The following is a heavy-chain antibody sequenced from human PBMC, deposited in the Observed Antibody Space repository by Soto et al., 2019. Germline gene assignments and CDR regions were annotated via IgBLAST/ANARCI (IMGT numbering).Heavy chain of an antibody. Sequence: QITLKESGPTLVKPTQTLTLTCTFSGFSLSTREVGVGWIRQPPGKALEWLAVIYWDDSKHYSPSLKRRVTITKDTTKNQVVLAVTNMDPVDTAIYYCAHAYDGTSRYWGQGTLVTVSS. J-gene: IGHJ4*02. V-gene: IGHV2-5*02. CDR3: AHAYDGTSRY. D-gene: IGHD3-22*01. CDR2: IYWDDSK. CDR1: GFSLSTREVG.